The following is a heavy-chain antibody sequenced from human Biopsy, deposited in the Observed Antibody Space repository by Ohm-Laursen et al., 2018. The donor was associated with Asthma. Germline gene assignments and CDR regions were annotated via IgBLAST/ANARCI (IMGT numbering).Heavy chain of an antibody. J-gene: IGHJ4*02. D-gene: IGHD2-21*02. CDR1: GGSINNFY. CDR3: ARGVDRVTGLLDHFDS. CDR2: VYYSGST. Sequence: GTLSLTCTVSGGSINNFYWSWTRQPPGKGLESIGHVYYSGSTNYNPSLKSRVTISIDASKNQFSLKLTSVTAADTAVYYCARGVDRVTGLLDHFDSWGQGTLVIVSS. V-gene: IGHV4-59*01.